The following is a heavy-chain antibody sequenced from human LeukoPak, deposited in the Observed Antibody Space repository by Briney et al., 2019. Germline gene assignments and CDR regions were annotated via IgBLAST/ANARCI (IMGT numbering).Heavy chain of an antibody. CDR3: AKDSSSSSWYNSFGY. Sequence: GGSLRLSCAASGFTFSNYAMNWVRQAPGKGLEWGSAISGSGGSTYYADSVKGRYTISRDNSKDTLYLQMNSLRAEDTAVYYCAKDSSSSSWYNSFGYWGQGTLVTVSS. D-gene: IGHD6-13*01. J-gene: IGHJ4*02. V-gene: IGHV3-23*01. CDR1: GFTFSNYA. CDR2: ISGSGGST.